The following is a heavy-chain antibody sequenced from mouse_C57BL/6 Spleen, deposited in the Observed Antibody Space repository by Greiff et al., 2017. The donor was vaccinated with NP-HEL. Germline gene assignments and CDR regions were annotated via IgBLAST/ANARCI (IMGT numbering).Heavy chain of an antibody. CDR3: ARTGSTTVVAGDAMDY. CDR1: GYTFTSYW. CDR2: IDPSDSET. Sequence: QVQLQQSGAELVRPGSSVKLSCKASGYTFTSYWMHWVKQRPIQGLEWIGNIDPSDSETHYNQKFKDKATLTVDKSSSTAYMQLSSLTSEDSAVYYCARTGSTTVVAGDAMDYWGQGTSVTVSS. V-gene: IGHV1-52*01. J-gene: IGHJ4*01. D-gene: IGHD1-1*01.